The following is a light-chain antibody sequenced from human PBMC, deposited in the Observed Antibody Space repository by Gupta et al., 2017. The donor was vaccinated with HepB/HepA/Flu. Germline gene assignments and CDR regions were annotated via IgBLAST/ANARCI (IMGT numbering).Light chain of an antibody. CDR3: ATWDDSLNGWV. CDR1: NSNIGSNT. Sequence: QSVVTQPPSASGTPGQRVTISCSGSNSNIGSNTVNWYQQHPGTAPKLLIYSNNLRPSGGPYRFSGSKSGTSASLAISGLQSEDEAHYFCATWDDSLNGWVFGGGTTVTVL. J-gene: IGLJ3*02. V-gene: IGLV1-44*01. CDR2: SNN.